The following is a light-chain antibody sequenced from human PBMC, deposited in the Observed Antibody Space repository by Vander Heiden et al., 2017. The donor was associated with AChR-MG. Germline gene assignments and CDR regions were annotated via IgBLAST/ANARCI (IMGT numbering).Light chain of an antibody. CDR3: MQALQTPWT. CDR2: LGS. J-gene: IGKJ1*01. V-gene: IGKV2-28*01. Sequence: DIVMTQSPLPLPVTPGEPASTSCRSSQSLLHSKGYNYLDWYLQKPGQSPQLLIYLGSNRASGVPDRFSGSGSGTDFTLKISRVEAEDVGVYYCMQALQTPWTFGQGTKVEIK. CDR1: QSLLHSKGYNY.